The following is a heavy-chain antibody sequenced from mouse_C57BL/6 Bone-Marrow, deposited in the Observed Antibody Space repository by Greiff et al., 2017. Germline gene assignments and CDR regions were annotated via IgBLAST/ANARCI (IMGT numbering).Heavy chain of an antibody. J-gene: IGHJ2*01. CDR3: ARVWYYGSSLYFDY. D-gene: IGHD1-1*01. CDR2: ISYDGSN. CDR1: GYSITSGYY. V-gene: IGHV3-6*01. Sequence: EVKLLESGPGLVKPSQSLSLTCSVTGYSITSGYYWNWIRQFPGNKLEWMGYISYDGSNNYNPSLKNRISITRDTSKNQFFLKLNSVTTEDTATYYCARVWYYGSSLYFDYWGQGTTLTVSS.